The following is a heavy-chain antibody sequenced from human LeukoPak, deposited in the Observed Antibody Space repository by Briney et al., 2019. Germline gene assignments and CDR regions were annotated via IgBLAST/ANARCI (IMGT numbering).Heavy chain of an antibody. V-gene: IGHV4-34*01. J-gene: IGHJ6*03. CDR3: ARHVINGGNMDV. Sequence: SETLSLTCAVYGGSFSGYYWSWIRQPPGKGLEWIGSIYYSGSTYYNPSLKSRVTISVDTSKNQFSLKLSSVTAADTAVYYCARHVINGGNMDVWGKGTTVTVSS. D-gene: IGHD2-15*01. CDR2: IYYSGST. CDR1: GGSFSGYY.